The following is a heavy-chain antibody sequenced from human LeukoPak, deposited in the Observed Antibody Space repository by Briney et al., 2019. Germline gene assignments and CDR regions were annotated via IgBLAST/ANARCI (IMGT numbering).Heavy chain of an antibody. CDR2: IIPIFGTA. V-gene: IGHV1-69*06. J-gene: IGHJ4*02. CDR3: ARDGCSGGIYWLSYYYDSSGYCAFDY. D-gene: IGHD3-22*01. Sequence: GASVKVSCKASGGTFSSYAISWVRQAPGQGLEWMGGIIPIFGTANYAQKFQGRVTITADKSTSTAYMELSSLRSEDTAVYYCARDGCSGGIYWLSYYYDSSGYCAFDYWGQGTLVTVSS. CDR1: GGTFSSYA.